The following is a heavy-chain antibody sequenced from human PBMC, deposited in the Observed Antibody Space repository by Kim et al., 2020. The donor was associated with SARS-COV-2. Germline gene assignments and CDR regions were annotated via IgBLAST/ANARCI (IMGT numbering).Heavy chain of an antibody. CDR2: ISYDGSNK. D-gene: IGHD3-22*01. Sequence: GGSLRLSCAASGFTFSSYGMHWVRQAPGKGLEWVAVISYDGSNKYYADSVKGRFTISRDNSKNTLYLQMNSLKAEDTAVYYCAKDPFDSSGYYWDDYYYGMDVWGQGTTVTVSS. CDR3: AKDPFDSSGYYWDDYYYGMDV. V-gene: IGHV3-30*18. CDR1: GFTFSSYG. J-gene: IGHJ6*02.